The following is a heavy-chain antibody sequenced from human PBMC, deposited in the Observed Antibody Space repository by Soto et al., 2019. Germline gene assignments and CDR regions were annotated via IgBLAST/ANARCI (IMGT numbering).Heavy chain of an antibody. J-gene: IGHJ4*02. CDR3: ARRIAAAGDFDY. V-gene: IGHV5-10-1*01. CDR2: IDPTDSYT. Sequence: RGASLKISCKGSGYSFTSYWISWVRQMPGKGLEWMGRIDPTDSYTNYSPSFQGHVTISADKSISTAYLQWGSLKASDTAMYYCARRIAAAGDFDYWGQGTLVTSPQ. CDR1: GYSFTSYW. D-gene: IGHD6-13*01.